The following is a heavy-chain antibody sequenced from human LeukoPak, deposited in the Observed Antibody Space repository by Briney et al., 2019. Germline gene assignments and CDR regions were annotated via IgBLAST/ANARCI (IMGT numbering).Heavy chain of an antibody. V-gene: IGHV1-2*02. CDR2: INPHSGGT. CDR1: GYTFTGYY. Sequence: ASVKVSCKASGYTFTGYYMHWVRPAPGQGLEWMGWINPHSGGTNYAQKFQGRGTMTKDTSISTAHMELSRLSSDDTAVYYCARGYYGDSSPLGYWGQGTLVTVSS. D-gene: IGHD4-17*01. CDR3: ARGYYGDSSPLGY. J-gene: IGHJ4*02.